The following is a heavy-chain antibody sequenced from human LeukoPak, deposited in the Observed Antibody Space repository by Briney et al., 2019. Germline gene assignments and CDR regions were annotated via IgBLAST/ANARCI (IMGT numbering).Heavy chain of an antibody. J-gene: IGHJ3*02. D-gene: IGHD5-12*01. CDR3: ARDVDIVATREGAFDI. Sequence: GGSLRLSCAASGFTLSSNDMSWGGEAPGKGVEWGSVIYSGGSTYYADSVKGRFTISRDNSKNTLYLQMNSLRAEDTAVYYCARDVDIVATREGAFDIWGQGTMVTVSS. CDR1: GFTLSSND. CDR2: IYSGGST. V-gene: IGHV3-53*01.